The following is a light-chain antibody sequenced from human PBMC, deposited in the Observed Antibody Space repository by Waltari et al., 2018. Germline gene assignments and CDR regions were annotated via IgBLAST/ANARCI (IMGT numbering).Light chain of an antibody. Sequence: DIQMTQSPSTLSASVGDRVTITCRASQSISSWLAWYQQKPGKAPKLLIYDASSLESGVPSRFSGSGFGTDFTLTIGGLQPEDSATYYCQQTSGAPITFGRGTKVEIK. V-gene: IGKV1-5*01. J-gene: IGKJ4*01. CDR2: DAS. CDR1: QSISSW. CDR3: QQTSGAPIT.